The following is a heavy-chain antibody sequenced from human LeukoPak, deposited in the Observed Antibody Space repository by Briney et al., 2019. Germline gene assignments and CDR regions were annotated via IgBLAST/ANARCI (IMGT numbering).Heavy chain of an antibody. J-gene: IGHJ5*02. CDR2: ISHSGST. CDR1: GYPITSGFS. V-gene: IGHV4-38-2*02. D-gene: IGHD3-16*01. Sequence: SETLSLTCAVFGYPITSGFSWGWIRQPPGKGLEWIGTISHSGSTDYKSTLESRLTIPMDTSKNQFSLRLTSVTAADTAVYYCAREGAVPGIDPWGQGTLVTVSS. CDR3: AREGAVPGIDP.